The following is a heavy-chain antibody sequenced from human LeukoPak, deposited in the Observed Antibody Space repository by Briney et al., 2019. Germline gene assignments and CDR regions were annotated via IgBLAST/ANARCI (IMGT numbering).Heavy chain of an antibody. Sequence: VKVSCKASGGTFSSYAISWVRQAPGQGLEWMGGIIPIFGTANYAQKFQGRVTITADKSTSTAYMELSSLRSEDTAVYYCARDCSGGSCYSDWGQGTLVTVSS. J-gene: IGHJ4*02. D-gene: IGHD2-15*01. CDR3: ARDCSGGSCYSD. CDR1: GGTFSSYA. CDR2: IIPIFGTA. V-gene: IGHV1-69*13.